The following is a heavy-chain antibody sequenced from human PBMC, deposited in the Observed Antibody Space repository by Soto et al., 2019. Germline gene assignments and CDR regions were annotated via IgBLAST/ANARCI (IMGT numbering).Heavy chain of an antibody. CDR2: IYYSGRT. CDR3: ARGVNAAGTYYDFWSAHGGYFDY. CDR1: GGSIRSGGYS. D-gene: IGHD3-3*01. J-gene: IGHJ4*02. V-gene: IGHV4-31*03. Sequence: TSATLSLTCTVSGGSIRSGGYSWSWIRQHPGKGLEWIGYIYYSGRTYYNPSLKSRVTISVDTSKNQFSLKLSSVTAADTAVYYCARGVNAAGTYYDFWSAHGGYFDYWGQGTLVTVSS.